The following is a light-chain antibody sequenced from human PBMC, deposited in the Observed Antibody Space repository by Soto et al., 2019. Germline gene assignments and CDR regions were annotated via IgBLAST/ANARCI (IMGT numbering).Light chain of an antibody. V-gene: IGKV3-20*01. CDR1: QSVTSNY. CDR3: QQYGSSVTWT. J-gene: IGKJ1*01. Sequence: EVVLTQSAGIVSLSPGERATLSFRASQSVTSNYLAWYQQKPGQAPRLLIYAASSRATGIPDRFSGSGSGTYFTLSISRLEPEDVAVYYCQQYGSSVTWTFGQGTKVEIK. CDR2: AAS.